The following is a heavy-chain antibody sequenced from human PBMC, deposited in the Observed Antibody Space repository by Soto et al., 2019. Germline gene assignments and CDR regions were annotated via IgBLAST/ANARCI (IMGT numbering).Heavy chain of an antibody. D-gene: IGHD3-16*01. CDR2: ISSSAGTT. CDR1: GFTFSFYP. J-gene: IGHJ4*02. Sequence: GGSLRLSCAASGFTFSFYPMSWVRQAPGKGLEWVSGISSSAGTTYYADPVKGRFTISRDNSKNTLNLQMSSLRAEDTAVYYCVKEQRGRWPTIIWGQGTLVTVS. V-gene: IGHV3-23*01. CDR3: VKEQRGRWPTII.